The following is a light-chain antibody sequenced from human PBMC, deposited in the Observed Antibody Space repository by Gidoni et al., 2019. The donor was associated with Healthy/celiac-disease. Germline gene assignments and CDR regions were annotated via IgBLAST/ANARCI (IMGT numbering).Light chain of an antibody. CDR1: QSISSY. CDR2: AAS. V-gene: IGKV1-39*01. Sequence: DIQMTQSPSSLSASVGERVTITCRASQSISSYLNWYQQKPGKAPKLLIYAASSLQSGVPSRFSGSGSGTDFTLTISSLQPEAFATYYFQQSYSTPPTFGQGTKVEIK. J-gene: IGKJ1*01. CDR3: QQSYSTPPT.